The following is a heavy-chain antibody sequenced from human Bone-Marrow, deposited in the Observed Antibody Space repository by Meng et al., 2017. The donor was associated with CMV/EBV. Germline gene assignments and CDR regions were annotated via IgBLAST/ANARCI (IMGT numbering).Heavy chain of an antibody. J-gene: IGHJ4*02. Sequence: GESLKISCAASGFTFSSYSMNWVRQAPGKGLEWVSSISSSSSYIYYADSVKGRFTISRDNAKNSLCLQMNSLRAEDTAVYYCARDRSGYYSALDYWGQGTLVTVSS. CDR1: GFTFSSYS. V-gene: IGHV3-21*01. D-gene: IGHD3-22*01. CDR2: ISSSSSYI. CDR3: ARDRSGYYSALDY.